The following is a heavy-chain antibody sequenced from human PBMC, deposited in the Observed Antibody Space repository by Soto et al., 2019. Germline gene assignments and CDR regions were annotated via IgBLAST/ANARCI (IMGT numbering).Heavy chain of an antibody. D-gene: IGHD3-10*01. CDR1: GFIFHNYG. V-gene: IGHV3-33*01. CDR3: VRDRGYFGEAFQH. CDR2: MFYDGVSA. Sequence: QVQLVESGGGVVQPGRSLRLSCAVSGFIFHNYGFHWVRQAPGKGLEWVAVMFYDGVSAFYTDSVRGRFTVSRDTTNRTLILRMTYLTAEDTAVYCCVRDRGYFGEAFQHWGQGTLVTVSS. J-gene: IGHJ1*01.